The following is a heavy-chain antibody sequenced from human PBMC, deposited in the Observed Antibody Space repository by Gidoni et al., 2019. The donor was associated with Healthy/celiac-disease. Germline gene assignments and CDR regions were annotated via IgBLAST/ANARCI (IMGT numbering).Heavy chain of an antibody. CDR1: GFTFSSFA. CDR3: AKDWGIEVAGTGFGDY. Sequence: EVQLLESGGASLQPGRSLRLSCATSGFTFSSFAMSWVRQAPGKGLEWVSPISGGGVSTYYADSVEGRFTVSRDNSKNTLYLQMNSLRAEDTAVYYCAKDWGIEVAGTGFGDYWGQGTLVTVSA. V-gene: IGHV3-23*01. D-gene: IGHD6-19*01. CDR2: ISGGGVST. J-gene: IGHJ4*02.